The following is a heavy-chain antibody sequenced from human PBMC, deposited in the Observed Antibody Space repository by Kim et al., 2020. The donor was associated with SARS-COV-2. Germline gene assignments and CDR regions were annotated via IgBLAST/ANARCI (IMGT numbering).Heavy chain of an antibody. Sequence: GGSLRLSCAASGFTFSSHWMHWVRQAPGKGLVWVSRINSDGSTISYADSVKGRFTISRDNAKNTLYLQMNSLRAEDTAVYYCARRQFTSGWYYFDYWGQGKLVTV. CDR2: INSDGSTI. CDR1: GFTFSSHW. D-gene: IGHD6-19*01. CDR3: ARRQFTSGWYYFDY. J-gene: IGHJ4*02. V-gene: IGHV3-74*01.